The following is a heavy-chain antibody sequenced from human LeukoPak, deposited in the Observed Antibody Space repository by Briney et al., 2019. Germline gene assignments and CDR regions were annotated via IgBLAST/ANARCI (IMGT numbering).Heavy chain of an antibody. CDR2: IYYSGST. V-gene: IGHV4-61*05. D-gene: IGHD4-17*01. Sequence: SETLSLTCTVSGGSISSSSYYWGWIRQPPGKGLEWIGYIYYSGSTNYNPSLKSRVTISVDTSKNQFSLKLSSVTAADTAVYYCAGTTVKNWFDPWGQGTLVTVSS. CDR1: GGSISSSSYY. CDR3: AGTTVKNWFDP. J-gene: IGHJ5*02.